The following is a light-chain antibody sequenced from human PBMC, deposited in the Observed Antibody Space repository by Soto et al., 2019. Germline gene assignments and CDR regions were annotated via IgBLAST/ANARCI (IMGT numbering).Light chain of an antibody. CDR1: SSDVGSYNL. CDR3: CSYAVSSLWY. CDR2: EGS. Sequence: QSVLTQPASVSGSPGQSITISCTGTSSDVGSYNLVSWYQQHPGKAPKLMIYEGSKRPSGVSNRFSGSKSGNTASLTISGLRAGEEVDYYCCSYAVSSLWYFGEGTSLTV. V-gene: IGLV2-23*01. J-gene: IGLJ2*01.